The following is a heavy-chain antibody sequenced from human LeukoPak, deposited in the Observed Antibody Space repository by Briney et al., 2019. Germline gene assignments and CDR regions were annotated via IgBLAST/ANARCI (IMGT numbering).Heavy chain of an antibody. J-gene: IGHJ4*02. CDR3: ARAYYGSGSYIDY. CDR2: INHSGST. V-gene: IGHV4-34*01. CDR1: GFTFSNYW. Sequence: GSLRLSCAASGFTFSNYWMTWVRQPPGKGLEWIGEINHSGSTNYNPSLKSRVTISVDTSKNQFSLKLSSVTAADTAVCYCARAYYGSGSYIDYWGQGTLVTVSS. D-gene: IGHD3-10*01.